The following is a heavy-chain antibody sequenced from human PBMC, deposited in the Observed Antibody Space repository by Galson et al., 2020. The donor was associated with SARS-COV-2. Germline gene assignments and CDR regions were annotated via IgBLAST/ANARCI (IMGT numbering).Heavy chain of an antibody. D-gene: IGHD6-13*01. CDR1: GYSFSSYW. V-gene: IGHV5-10-1*01. J-gene: IGHJ4*02. CDR2: IDPTDSYT. CDR3: ARIIIAAGTFYFDY. Sequence: HGESLKISCKGSGYSFSSYWISWVRQMPGKGLEWMGRIDPTDSYTNYSPSFQGHVTISADKSISTAYLQWSSLKASDTPMYYCARIIIAAGTFYFDYWGQGTLVTVSS.